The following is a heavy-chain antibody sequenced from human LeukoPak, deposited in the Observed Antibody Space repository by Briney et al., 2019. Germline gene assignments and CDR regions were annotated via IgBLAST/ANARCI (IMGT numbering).Heavy chain of an antibody. CDR1: GFTFSSYT. V-gene: IGHV3-21*01. J-gene: IGHJ3*02. D-gene: IGHD3-10*01. CDR2: ISSSSSYI. CDR3: ARVPHYYGSGSYGLYAFDI. Sequence: GGSLRLSCAASGFTFSSYTMNWVRQAPGKGLEWVSSISSSSSYIYYADSVKGRFTISRDNAKNSLYLQMNSLRAEDTAVYYCARVPHYYGSGSYGLYAFDIWGQGTMVTVSS.